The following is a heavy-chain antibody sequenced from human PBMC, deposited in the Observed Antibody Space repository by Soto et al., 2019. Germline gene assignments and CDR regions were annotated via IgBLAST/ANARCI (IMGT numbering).Heavy chain of an antibody. CDR2: MNPNSGNT. J-gene: IGHJ5*02. CDR3: ARGGSSSFNNWFDP. CDR1: GYTFTSYD. Sequence: GASVKVSCKASGYTFTSYDINWVRQATGQGLEWMGWMNPNSGNTGYAQKFQGRVTMTRNTSISTAYMELSSLRSEDTAVYYCARGGSSSFNNWFDPCGQGTLDTVSS. D-gene: IGHD6-13*01. V-gene: IGHV1-8*01.